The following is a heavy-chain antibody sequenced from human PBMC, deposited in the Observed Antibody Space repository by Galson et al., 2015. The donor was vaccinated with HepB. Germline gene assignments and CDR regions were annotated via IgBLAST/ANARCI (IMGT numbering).Heavy chain of an antibody. D-gene: IGHD2-15*01. V-gene: IGHV3-23*01. CDR1: GFTFSIYG. J-gene: IGHJ4*02. CDR3: ARLRYTPDV. Sequence: SLRLSCAASGFTFSIYGMGWVRQAPGKGLEWVSAISGDATQPYYADSVKGRFTISRDNSKKTLSLQMDSLRAEDTAFYYCARLRYTPDVWGQGTLVTVST. CDR2: ISGDATQP.